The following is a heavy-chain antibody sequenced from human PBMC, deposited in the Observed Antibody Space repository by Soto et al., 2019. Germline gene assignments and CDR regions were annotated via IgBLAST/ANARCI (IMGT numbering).Heavy chain of an antibody. D-gene: IGHD4-4*01. V-gene: IGHV1-69*01. CDR3: AFHSDSNSYSRFDF. CDR1: GGSFRNYV. J-gene: IGHJ4*02. CDR2: IIPVFETR. Sequence: QVQLVQSGAEVKKPGSSVKVSCRASGGSFRNYVMSWVRQAPGQGLEWMGGIIPVFETRTYAQKFQGRVTITADDSTSTASMEMSNLRSEDTAVCFCAFHSDSNSYSRFDFCGQGTLVTVSS.